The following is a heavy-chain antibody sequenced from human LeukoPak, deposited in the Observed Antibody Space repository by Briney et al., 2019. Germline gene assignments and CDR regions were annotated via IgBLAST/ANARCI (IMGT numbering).Heavy chain of an antibody. CDR2: INDDGSGT. Sequence: GGSLRLSCAASGFTFKNYWMHWVRQAPGKGPVWVSRINDDGSGTSYADSVKGRFTISRDNAKNSLYLQMNSLRAEDTAMYYCARDVGYRYAQMFFDIWGQGTMVTVSS. V-gene: IGHV3-74*01. CDR3: ARDVGYRYAQMFFDI. D-gene: IGHD5-18*01. J-gene: IGHJ3*02. CDR1: GFTFKNYW.